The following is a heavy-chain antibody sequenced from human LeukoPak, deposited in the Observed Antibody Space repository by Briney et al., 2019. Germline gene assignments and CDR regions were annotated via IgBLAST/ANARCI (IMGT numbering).Heavy chain of an antibody. D-gene: IGHD1-7*01. J-gene: IGHJ4*02. CDR1: GFTFSSYA. Sequence: GGSLRLSCAASGFTFSSYAMSWVRQAPGKGLEWVSAISGSGGSTYYADSVKGRFTISRDNSKNTLYLQMNSLRADDTAVYYCAKDPTYNWNYVPYYFDYWGQGTLVTVSS. CDR2: ISGSGGST. V-gene: IGHV3-23*01. CDR3: AKDPTYNWNYVPYYFDY.